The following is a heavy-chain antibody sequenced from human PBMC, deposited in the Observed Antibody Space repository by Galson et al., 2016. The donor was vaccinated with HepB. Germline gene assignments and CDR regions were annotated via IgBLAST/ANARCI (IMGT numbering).Heavy chain of an antibody. J-gene: IGHJ2*01. CDR1: GGSISSSSDY. CDR2: NYYSGRT. V-gene: IGHV4-39*01. D-gene: IGHD6-19*01. Sequence: ETLSLPCTVSGGSISSSSDYWGWIRQPPGKGLEWIGSNYYSGRTYNNPSLRSRVSISVDTSKNQFSLKLSSVTAADTGVYYCARHAPNEGSGWILYFDLWGRGTLVTVSS. CDR3: ARHAPNEGSGWILYFDL.